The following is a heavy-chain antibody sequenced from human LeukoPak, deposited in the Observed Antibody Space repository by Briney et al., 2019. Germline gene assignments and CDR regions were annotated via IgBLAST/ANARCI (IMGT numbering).Heavy chain of an antibody. J-gene: IGHJ3*02. V-gene: IGHV1-18*04. CDR2: ISAYNGNT. D-gene: IGHD3-10*01. CDR1: GYTFTSYG. Sequence: ASVKVSCKASGYTFTSYGISWVRQAPGQGLEWMGWISAYNGNTNYAQKLQGRVTMTTDTSTSTAYMELRSLRPDDTAVYYCARDRPYYGSGSYYDAFDIWGQGTMVTVSS. CDR3: ARDRPYYGSGSYYDAFDI.